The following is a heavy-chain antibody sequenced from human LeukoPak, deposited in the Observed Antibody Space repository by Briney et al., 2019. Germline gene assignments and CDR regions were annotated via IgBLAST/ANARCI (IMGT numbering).Heavy chain of an antibody. J-gene: IGHJ6*03. D-gene: IGHD6-19*01. CDR2: IYYSGSN. V-gene: IGHV4-59*01. CDR3: AIEGLHSRGWYAGSYYYYMDV. Sequence: PSQTLSLTSNLSAGSISSNYWSWIRQPPGNRMEWIGYIYYSGSNNYNPSLKSRVTISVDTSKSQFSLKLSSVTAADTAVYYCAIEGLHSRGWYAGSYYYYMDVWGKGTTVTVSS. CDR1: AGSISSNY.